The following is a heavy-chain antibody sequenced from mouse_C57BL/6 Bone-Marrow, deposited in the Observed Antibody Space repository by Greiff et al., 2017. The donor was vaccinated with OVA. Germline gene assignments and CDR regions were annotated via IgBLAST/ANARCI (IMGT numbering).Heavy chain of an antibody. D-gene: IGHD2-4*01. CDR3: ARDYDYPAY. J-gene: IGHJ3*01. V-gene: IGHV5-6*01. CDR1: GFTFSSYG. CDR2: ISSGGSYT. Sequence: EVQRVESGGDLVKPGGSLKLSCAASGFTFSSYGMSWVRQTPDKRLEWVATISSGGSYTYYPDSVKGRFTISRDNAKNTLYLQMSSLKSEDTAMYYCARDYDYPAYWGQGTLVTVSA.